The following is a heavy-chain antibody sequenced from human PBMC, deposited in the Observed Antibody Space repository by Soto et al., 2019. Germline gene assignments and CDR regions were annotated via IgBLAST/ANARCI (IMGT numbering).Heavy chain of an antibody. CDR1: GYHFAGYC. J-gene: IGHJ4*02. CDR2: IYPSDSDT. D-gene: IGHD3-3*01. V-gene: IGHV5-51*01. CDR3: AKGGVSTRHFDY. Sequence: PGAALQIPCKVSGYHFAGYCIAWVRQMPGHGLELMGIIYPSDSDTRYRPSFQGQVTISADKSISSAYLQWSSLRASDTAMYYWAKGGVSTRHFDYWGQVTTLTLAS.